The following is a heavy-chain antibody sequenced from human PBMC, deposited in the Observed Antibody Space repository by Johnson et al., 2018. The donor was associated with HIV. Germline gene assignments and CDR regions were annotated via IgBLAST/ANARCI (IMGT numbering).Heavy chain of an antibody. J-gene: IGHJ3*01. CDR1: NFTFKDFY. D-gene: IGHD1-7*01. CDR3: ARAPYNWNLGLFDAFDV. V-gene: IGHV3-11*04. Sequence: QVQLVESGGDLIKPGGSLRLSCAVSNFTFKDFYMSWVRQAPGKGLEWLSYISGSGFDAYYADSVKGRLTISRDNAKNSLVLQMSGLRAEDTAVYYCARAPYNWNLGLFDAFDVWGQGTKVTVSA. CDR2: ISGSGFDA.